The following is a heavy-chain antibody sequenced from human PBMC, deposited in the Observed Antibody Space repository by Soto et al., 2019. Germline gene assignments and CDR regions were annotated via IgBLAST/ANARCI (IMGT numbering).Heavy chain of an antibody. CDR1: GGSISTSNW. Sequence: QVQLQESGPGLVKPSGTLSLTCAVSGGSISTSNWWRWVRQPPGKGLEWIGEVYRTGSTNYNPSLESRLTISVDKSKNQFSLKLTSVPAADTAVYYCARARATIAAAAIFDCWGQGTLVTVSS. V-gene: IGHV4-4*02. CDR2: VYRTGST. J-gene: IGHJ4*02. D-gene: IGHD6-13*01. CDR3: ARARATIAAAAIFDC.